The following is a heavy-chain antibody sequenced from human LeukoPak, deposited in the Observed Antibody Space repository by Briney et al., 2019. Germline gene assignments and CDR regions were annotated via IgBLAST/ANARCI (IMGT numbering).Heavy chain of an antibody. D-gene: IGHD3-10*01. CDR1: GGSFSGYY. Sequence: PTETLSLTCAVYGGSFSGYYWSWIRQPPGKGLEWIGEINHSGSTNYNPSLKSRVTISVDTSKNQFSLKLSSVTAADTAVYYCASHRILRMVRGVIEKYYFDYWGQGTLVTVSS. V-gene: IGHV4-34*01. CDR2: INHSGST. J-gene: IGHJ4*02. CDR3: ASHRILRMVRGVIEKYYFDY.